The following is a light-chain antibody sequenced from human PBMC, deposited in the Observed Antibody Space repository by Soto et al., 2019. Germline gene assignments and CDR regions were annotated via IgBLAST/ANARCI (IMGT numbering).Light chain of an antibody. J-gene: IGLJ1*01. CDR3: TSYISSSAFFV. V-gene: IGLV2-14*03. CDR2: EVS. Sequence: LPQPASVSGSPGQSVTISCTGSASDIGRYDYVSWYQQYPGNTPKLLIYEVSHRPSGVSDRFSGSKSGDTASLTISGVQFQDEATYYCTSYISSSAFFVFGTGTKVTVL. CDR1: ASDIGRYDY.